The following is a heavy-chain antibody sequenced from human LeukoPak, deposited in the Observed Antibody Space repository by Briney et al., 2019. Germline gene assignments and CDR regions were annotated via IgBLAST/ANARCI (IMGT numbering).Heavy chain of an antibody. D-gene: IGHD5-18*01. J-gene: IGHJ4*02. CDR1: GYTFTGYY. CDR3: ARDRYSYGYADY. Sequence: GASVKVSCKASGYTFTGYYLHWVRQAPGQGLEWMGWINPDSGGTNYAQKFQGRVTMTRDMSTSTVYMELSSLRSEDTAVYYCARDRYSYGYADYWGQGTLVTVSS. V-gene: IGHV1-2*02. CDR2: INPDSGGT.